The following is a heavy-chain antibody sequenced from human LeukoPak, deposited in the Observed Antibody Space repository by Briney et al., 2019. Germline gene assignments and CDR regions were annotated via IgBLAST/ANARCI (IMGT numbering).Heavy chain of an antibody. J-gene: IGHJ4*01. Sequence: SETLSLTCAVSGGSINSRDFSWSWFRQPPGKGLEWIGYIYSSGTTYYNPSLKSRVTLSVDRSKNHFSLGLSSVTAADTAVYYCARGDYASSFEFWGQGTPVTVSS. D-gene: IGHD4-17*01. CDR2: IYSSGTT. V-gene: IGHV4-30-2*01. CDR3: ARGDYASSFEF. CDR1: GGSINSRDFS.